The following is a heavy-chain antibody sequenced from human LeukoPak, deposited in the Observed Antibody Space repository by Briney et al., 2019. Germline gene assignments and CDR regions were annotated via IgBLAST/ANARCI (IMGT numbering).Heavy chain of an antibody. CDR3: ARYDFWSGYGY. J-gene: IGHJ4*02. D-gene: IGHD3-3*01. CDR2: INHSGST. CDR1: GGSFSGYY. V-gene: IGHV4-34*01. Sequence: SETLSLICAVYGGSFSGYYWSWIRQPPGKGLEWIGEINHSGSTNYNPSLKSRVTISVDTSKNQFSLKLSSVTAADTAVYYCARYDFWSGYGYWGQGTLVTVSS.